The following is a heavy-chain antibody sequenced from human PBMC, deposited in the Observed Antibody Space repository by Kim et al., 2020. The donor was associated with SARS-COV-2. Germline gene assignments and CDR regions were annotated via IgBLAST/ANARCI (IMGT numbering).Heavy chain of an antibody. V-gene: IGHV7-4-1*02. Sequence: ASVKVSCKASGYTFTNYAISWVRQAPGQGLEWMGWINTDTGNPTYAQAFTGWFVFSLDTSVSTAYLQISSLKAEDTALYYCARVIWGSYRYTDSWGQGTLVTVSS. D-gene: IGHD3-16*02. CDR2: INTDTGNP. CDR3: ARVIWGSYRYTDS. CDR1: GYTFTNYA. J-gene: IGHJ4*02.